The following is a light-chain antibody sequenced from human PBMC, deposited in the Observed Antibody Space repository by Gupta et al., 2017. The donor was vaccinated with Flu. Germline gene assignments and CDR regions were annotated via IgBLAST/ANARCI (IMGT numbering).Light chain of an antibody. CDR2: DSR. V-gene: IGLV3-21*02. J-gene: IGLJ1*01. Sequence: WEQQQAGQSPVLVVCDSRYRPAGSPERFSESKSVNTTTLTISGVEAGDEADYYCQVWDNSSDHYVFGAGTKFTVL. CDR3: QVWDNSSDHYV.